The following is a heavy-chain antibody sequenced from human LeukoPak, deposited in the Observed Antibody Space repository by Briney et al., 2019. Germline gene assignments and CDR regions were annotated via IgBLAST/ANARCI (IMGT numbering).Heavy chain of an antibody. Sequence: GGSLRLSCAASGFTFSSYWMSWVRQPPGKGLEWVANIKQDGSEKYYVDSVRGRFTISRDNAKNSLYLQMNSLRAEDTAVYYCARAPEPYYYDSSGYYDYWGQGTVVTVSS. D-gene: IGHD3-22*01. J-gene: IGHJ4*02. CDR3: ARAPEPYYYDSSGYYDY. CDR2: IKQDGSEK. CDR1: GFTFSSYW. V-gene: IGHV3-7*01.